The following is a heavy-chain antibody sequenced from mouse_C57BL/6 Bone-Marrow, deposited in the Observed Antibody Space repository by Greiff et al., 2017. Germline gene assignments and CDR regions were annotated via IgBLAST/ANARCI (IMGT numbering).Heavy chain of an antibody. CDR2: IHPNIGST. CDR3: ARGVYGSHDY. CDR1: GYTFTCYW. D-gene: IGHD1-1*01. J-gene: IGHJ2*01. V-gene: IGHV1-64*01. Sequence: QVQLQQPGAELVKPGASVKLSCKASGYTFTCYWMHWVKQRPGQGLEWIGMIHPNIGSTNYNEKFKSKATLTVDKSSSTAYMQLSSLTSEDSAVYYCARGVYGSHDYWGQGTTLTVSS.